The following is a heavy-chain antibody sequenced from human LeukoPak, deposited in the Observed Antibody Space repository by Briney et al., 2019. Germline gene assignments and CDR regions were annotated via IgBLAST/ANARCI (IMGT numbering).Heavy chain of an antibody. V-gene: IGHV4-34*01. D-gene: IGHD3-3*01. CDR3: AREVDSYYDFWSGYLGGLLDY. Sequence: PSETLSLTCAVYGGSFSGYYWSWIRQPPGKGLEWIGEINHSGSTNYSPSLKSRVTISVDTSKNQFSLKLSSVTAADTAVYYCAREVDSYYDFWSGYLGGLLDYWGQGTLVTVSS. CDR1: GGSFSGYY. J-gene: IGHJ4*02. CDR2: INHSGST.